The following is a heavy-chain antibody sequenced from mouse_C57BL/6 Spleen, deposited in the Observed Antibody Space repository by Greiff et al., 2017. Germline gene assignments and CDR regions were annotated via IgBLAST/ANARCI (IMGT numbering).Heavy chain of an antibody. D-gene: IGHD4-1*01. J-gene: IGHJ4*01. V-gene: IGHV2-5*01. Sequence: VQLQQSGPGLVQPSQSLSITCTVSGFSLTSYGVHWVRQSPGKGLGWLGVIWGGGSTDYNAAFMSRLSNTKDNSKSHVFLKMNSLQADDTAIYYCDWGGIMDYWGQGTSVTVSS. CDR3: DWGGIMDY. CDR2: IWGGGST. CDR1: GFSLTSYG.